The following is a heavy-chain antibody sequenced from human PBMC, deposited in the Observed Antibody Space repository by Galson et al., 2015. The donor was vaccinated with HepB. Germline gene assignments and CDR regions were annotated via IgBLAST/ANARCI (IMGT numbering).Heavy chain of an antibody. CDR1: GFTFSSYG. V-gene: IGHV3-33*01. D-gene: IGHD5-12*01. CDR2: IWYDGSNK. J-gene: IGHJ4*02. CDR3: AREGYSGYGSTNRYFDY. Sequence: SLRLSCAASGFTFSSYGMHWVRQAPGKGLEWVAVIWYDGSNKYYADSVKGRFTISRDNSKNTLYLQMNSLRAEDTAVYYCAREGYSGYGSTNRYFDYWGQGTLVTVSS.